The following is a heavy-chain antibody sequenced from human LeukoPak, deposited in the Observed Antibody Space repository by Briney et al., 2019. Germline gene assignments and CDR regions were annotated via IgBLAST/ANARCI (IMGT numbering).Heavy chain of an antibody. CDR3: ARGLYGSGSPNWFDP. Sequence: SETLSLTCAVYGGSFSGYYWSWIRQPPGKGLEWIGEINHSGSTNYNPSLKSRVTISVDTSKNQFSLKLSSVTAADTAVYYCARGLYGSGSPNWFDPWGRGTLVTVSS. CDR1: GGSFSGYY. D-gene: IGHD3-10*01. V-gene: IGHV4-34*01. CDR2: INHSGST. J-gene: IGHJ5*02.